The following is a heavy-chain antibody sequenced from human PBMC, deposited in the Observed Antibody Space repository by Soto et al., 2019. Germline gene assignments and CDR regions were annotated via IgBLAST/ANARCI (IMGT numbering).Heavy chain of an antibody. CDR3: AREENIVVGPAATTQTHYGMDV. CDR1: GCTFTIYA. Sequence: SVNVSCKASGCTFTIYAISWVRQAPGQGLEWMGGIIPNFGTANYAQKFQGRVTITADESTSTAYMELSSLRSEDTAVYYCAREENIVVGPAATTQTHYGMDVWGQGTTVIVSS. J-gene: IGHJ6*02. CDR2: IIPNFGTA. D-gene: IGHD2-2*01. V-gene: IGHV1-69*13.